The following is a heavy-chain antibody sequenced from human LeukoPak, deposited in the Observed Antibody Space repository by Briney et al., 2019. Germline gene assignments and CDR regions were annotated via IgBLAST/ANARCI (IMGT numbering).Heavy chain of an antibody. J-gene: IGHJ4*02. V-gene: IGHV1-3*01. CDR3: ARDGEYYYDSSGYYSYCDY. CDR2: INVGNDNT. Sequence: GASVKVSCKSSGYTLTSYGIHWVRPAPGQRLEWMGWINVGNDNTKYSQKFQGRVTITRDTSASTVYMELSSLRSEDTAVYYCARDGEYYYDSSGYYSYCDYWGQGTLVTVSS. D-gene: IGHD3-22*01. CDR1: GYTLTSYG.